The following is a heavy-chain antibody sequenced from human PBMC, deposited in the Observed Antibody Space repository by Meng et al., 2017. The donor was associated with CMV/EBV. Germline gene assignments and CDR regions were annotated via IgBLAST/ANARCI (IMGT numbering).Heavy chain of an antibody. CDR1: GFTVSSNY. V-gene: IGHV3-53*01. CDR3: ARAYDYGDYDSCYFDY. Sequence: GGSLRLSCAASGFTVSSNYMSWVRQAPGKGLEWVSVIYSGGSTYYAESVKGRFTISRDNSKNTLYLQMNSLRAEDTAVYYCARAYDYGDYDSCYFDYWGQGTLVTVSS. J-gene: IGHJ4*02. CDR2: IYSGGST. D-gene: IGHD4-17*01.